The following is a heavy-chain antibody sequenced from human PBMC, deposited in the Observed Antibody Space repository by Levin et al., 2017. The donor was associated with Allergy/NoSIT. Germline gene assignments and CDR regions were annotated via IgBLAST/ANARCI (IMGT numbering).Heavy chain of an antibody. V-gene: IGHV3-21*01. CDR3: ARGGGVYAFDI. D-gene: IGHD6-25*01. CDR2: ISSSSSYI. CDR1: GFTFSSYS. Sequence: GGSLRLSCAASGFTFSSYSMNWVRQAPGKGLEWVSSISSSSSYIYYADSVKGRFTISRDNAKNSLYLQMNSLRAEDTAVYYCARGGGVYAFDIWGQGTMVTVSS. J-gene: IGHJ3*02.